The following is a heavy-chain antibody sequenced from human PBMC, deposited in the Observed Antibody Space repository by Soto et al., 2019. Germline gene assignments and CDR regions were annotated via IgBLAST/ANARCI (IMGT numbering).Heavy chain of an antibody. J-gene: IGHJ3*02. V-gene: IGHV5-51*01. D-gene: IGHD2-2*01. Sequence: GESLKISCKGSGYSFTSYWIGWVRQMPGKGLEWMGIIYPGDSDTRYSPSFQGQVTISADKSISTAYLQWSSLKASDTAMYYCARNIVVVPPAAIAFDIWGQGTMVTVSS. CDR1: GYSFTSYW. CDR2: IYPGDSDT. CDR3: ARNIVVVPPAAIAFDI.